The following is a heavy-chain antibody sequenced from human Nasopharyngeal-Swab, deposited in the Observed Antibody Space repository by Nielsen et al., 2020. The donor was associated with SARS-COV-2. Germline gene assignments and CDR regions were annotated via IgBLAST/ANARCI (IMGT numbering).Heavy chain of an antibody. CDR2: ISGSGGDS. V-gene: IGHV3-23*01. Sequence: GESLKISCAASGFTFTTYGMNWVRQAPGKGLEWVSSISGSGGDSFYADSVKGRFTMSRDNSKSMVYLLMNSLRVEDTAVYCAKRCAQWVEPLDSWGQGTLVTVSP. J-gene: IGHJ4*02. CDR1: GFTFTTYG. CDR3: AKRCAQWVEPLDS. D-gene: IGHD6-19*01.